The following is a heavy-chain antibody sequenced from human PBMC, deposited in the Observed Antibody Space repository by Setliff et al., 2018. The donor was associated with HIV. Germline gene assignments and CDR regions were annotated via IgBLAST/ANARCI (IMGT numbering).Heavy chain of an antibody. Sequence: PGGSLRLSCAASGFTFSRYWMSWVRQAPGKGLEWVANIKQDGSEKYYGDSVQGRFTVSRDNAENSVYLQMNSLRAEDTAVYYCAKDLGVSYYNFWSNYYGLDVWGQGTTVTVSS. CDR2: IKQDGSEK. J-gene: IGHJ6*02. CDR1: GFTFSRYW. D-gene: IGHD3-3*01. CDR3: AKDLGVSYYNFWSNYYGLDV. V-gene: IGHV3-7*01.